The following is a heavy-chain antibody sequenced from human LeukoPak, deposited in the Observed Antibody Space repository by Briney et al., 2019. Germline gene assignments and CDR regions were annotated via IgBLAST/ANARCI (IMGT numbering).Heavy chain of an antibody. Sequence: GGSLRLSCAVSGFTFSSWWMTWVRQAPGKGLEWVANIKQDGSEKNYVDSVKGRFTISRDNAKNSLDLQMNRLRAEDTAVYYCARGHIGMDAWGKGTTVTVSS. CDR3: ARGHIGMDA. D-gene: IGHD5-12*01. CDR1: GFTFSSWW. J-gene: IGHJ6*04. CDR2: IKQDGSEK. V-gene: IGHV3-7*01.